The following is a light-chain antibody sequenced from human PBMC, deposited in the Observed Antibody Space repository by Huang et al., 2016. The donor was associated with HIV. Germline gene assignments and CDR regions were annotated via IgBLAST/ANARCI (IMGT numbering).Light chain of an antibody. Sequence: EIVMTQFPATLSVSPGERAPLSCRASQSVDFSLAWYQQKPGQAPRLLIYGASTRATGIPARFSGSGSGTEFTLTISSLQSEDFAVYYCQQYNNWPYTFGQGTKLEIK. V-gene: IGKV3-15*01. CDR2: GAS. CDR3: QQYNNWPYT. J-gene: IGKJ2*01. CDR1: QSVDFS.